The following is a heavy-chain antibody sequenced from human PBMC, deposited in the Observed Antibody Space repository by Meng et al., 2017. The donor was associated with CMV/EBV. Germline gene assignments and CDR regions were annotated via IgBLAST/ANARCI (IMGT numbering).Heavy chain of an antibody. J-gene: IGHJ4*02. Sequence: EGSRGESEGGLVKRGGSLRLSCLGSAFRVTDAWMSWVRQAPGKGLEWVGRINSNSDGGTTDYAAPVKGRFTISRDDSKNTLYLQMNSLITEDTAVYFCATGAAAADHWGQGTLVTVSS. CDR1: AFRVTDAW. CDR3: ATGAAAADH. D-gene: IGHD6-13*01. CDR2: INSNSDGGTT. V-gene: IGHV3-15*01.